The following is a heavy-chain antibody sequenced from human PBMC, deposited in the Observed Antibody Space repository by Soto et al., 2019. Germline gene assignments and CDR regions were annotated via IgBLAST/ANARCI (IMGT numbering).Heavy chain of an antibody. D-gene: IGHD5-12*01. Sequence: QVQLVQSGAEVKKPGASVKVSCKASGYTFTSYGISWVRQAPGQGLEWMGWISAYNGNTNYAQKLQGRVTMTTDTSTSPAYMELRSLSSDDTAVYYCASDGGGYDFLDYYYGMDVWGQGTTVTVSS. V-gene: IGHV1-18*04. CDR1: GYTFTSYG. CDR2: ISAYNGNT. J-gene: IGHJ6*02. CDR3: ASDGGGYDFLDYYYGMDV.